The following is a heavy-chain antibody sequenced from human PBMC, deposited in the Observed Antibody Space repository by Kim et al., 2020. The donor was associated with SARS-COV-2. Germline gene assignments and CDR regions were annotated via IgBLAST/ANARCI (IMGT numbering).Heavy chain of an antibody. CDR3: ARGEDYDFWSGYYSYFDY. V-gene: IGHV1-2*02. D-gene: IGHD3-3*01. CDR1: GYTFTGYY. CDR2: INPNSGGT. J-gene: IGHJ4*02. Sequence: ASVKVSCKASGYTFTGYYMHWVRQAPGQGLEWMGWINPNSGGTNYAQKFQGRVTMTRDTSISTAYMELSGLRSDDTAVYYCARGEDYDFWSGYYSYFDYWGQGTLVTVSS.